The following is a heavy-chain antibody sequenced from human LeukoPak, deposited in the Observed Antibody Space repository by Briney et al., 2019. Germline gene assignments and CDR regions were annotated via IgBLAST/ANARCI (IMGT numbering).Heavy chain of an antibody. Sequence: PGGSLRLSCAASGFTFSTYWMHWVRQAPGKGLVWVARIKGDGSSTIYADSVKGRFTISRDNAKTSLYLQMNSLRDEDTAVYYCARIEQKPRAVCGMDVWGQGTTVTVSS. J-gene: IGHJ6*02. CDR3: ARIEQKPRAVCGMDV. D-gene: IGHD6-13*01. CDR2: IKGDGSST. V-gene: IGHV3-74*01. CDR1: GFTFSTYW.